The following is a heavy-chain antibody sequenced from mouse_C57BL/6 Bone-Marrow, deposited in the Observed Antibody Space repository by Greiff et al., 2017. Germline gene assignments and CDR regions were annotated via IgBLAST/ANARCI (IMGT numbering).Heavy chain of an antibody. V-gene: IGHV14-4*01. D-gene: IGHD2-3*01. J-gene: IGHJ3*01. Sequence: VQLLQSGAELVRPGASVKLSCTASGFTFKDYYMHWVKQRPEQGLEWIGWIDPENGDTEYASKSPGKATITADTSSNTAYLQLSSLTSEATAVYCCTADGYYPWFAYWGQGTLVTVSA. CDR2: IDPENGDT. CDR3: TADGYYPWFAY. CDR1: GFTFKDYY.